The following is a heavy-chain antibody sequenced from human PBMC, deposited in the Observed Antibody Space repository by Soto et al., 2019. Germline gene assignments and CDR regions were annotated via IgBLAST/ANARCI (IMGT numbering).Heavy chain of an antibody. D-gene: IGHD5-18*01. J-gene: IGHJ4*02. CDR1: GDSINANY. CDR3: ARNRGYSQGD. Sequence: SETLSLTCAISGDSINANYWSWVRQPPGKGPEWIGEIYDDGTTYFNPSLNSRATISLDKSKNQFFLTLNSMTAADTAVYYCARNRGYSQGDWGPG. V-gene: IGHV4-4*02. CDR2: IYDDGTT.